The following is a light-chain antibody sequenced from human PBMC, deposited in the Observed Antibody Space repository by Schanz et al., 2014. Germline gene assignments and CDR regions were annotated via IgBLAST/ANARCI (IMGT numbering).Light chain of an antibody. Sequence: EIVLTQSPATLSLSPGERATLSYRASQSVSSYLAWYQQKPGQAPRLLIYGASSRATGIPDRFTGSGSGADFTLTISRLEPEDFAVYYCQQYGSSPRTFGQGTKVEIK. J-gene: IGKJ1*01. V-gene: IGKV3-20*01. CDR3: QQYGSSPRT. CDR2: GAS. CDR1: QSVSSY.